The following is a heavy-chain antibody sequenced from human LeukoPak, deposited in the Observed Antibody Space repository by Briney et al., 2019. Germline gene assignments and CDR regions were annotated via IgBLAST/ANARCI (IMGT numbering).Heavy chain of an antibody. V-gene: IGHV1-8*03. CDR3: ARGAYYDFWSGYQNWYFDL. Sequence: ASVKVSCKASGYTFTSYDINWVRRATGQGLGWMGWMNPNSGNTGYAQKFQGRVTITRNTSISTAYMELSSLRSEDTAVYYCARGAYYDFWSGYQNWYFDLWGRGTLVTVSS. D-gene: IGHD3-3*01. CDR1: GYTFTSYD. CDR2: MNPNSGNT. J-gene: IGHJ2*01.